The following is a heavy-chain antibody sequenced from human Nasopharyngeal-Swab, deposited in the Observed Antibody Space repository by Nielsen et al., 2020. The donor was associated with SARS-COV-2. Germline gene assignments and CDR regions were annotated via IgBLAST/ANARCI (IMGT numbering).Heavy chain of an antibody. D-gene: IGHD3-3*01. CDR1: GYTITGYY. CDR3: AGEKDFWGGSHYFYMDV. Sequence: ASVKVTCKASGYTITGYYMHWGRQAPGQGLEWMGRINPNSGGTNYAQKFQGRVTMTRDTSISTAYMELSRLRSDDTAVYYCAGEKDFWGGSHYFYMDVWGKGTTVTVSS. J-gene: IGHJ6*03. V-gene: IGHV1-2*06. CDR2: INPNSGGT.